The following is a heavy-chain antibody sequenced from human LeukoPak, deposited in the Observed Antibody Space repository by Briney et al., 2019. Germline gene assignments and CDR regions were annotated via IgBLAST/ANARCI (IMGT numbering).Heavy chain of an antibody. CDR3: ARTSSGYDYPTFDY. J-gene: IGHJ4*02. D-gene: IGHD5-12*01. V-gene: IGHV1-69*05. CDR1: GGTFSSYA. CDR2: IIPIFGTA. Sequence: SVKVSCKASGGTFSSYAISWVRQAPGQGLERMGGIIPIFGTANYAQKFQGRVTITTDESTSTAYMELSSLRSEDTAVYYCARTSSGYDYPTFDYWGQGTLVTVSS.